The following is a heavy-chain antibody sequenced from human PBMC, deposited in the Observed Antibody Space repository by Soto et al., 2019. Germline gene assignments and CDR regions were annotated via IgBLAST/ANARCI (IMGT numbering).Heavy chain of an antibody. D-gene: IGHD5-18*01. J-gene: IGHJ4*02. CDR3: ARGRGYGYGIDY. CDR1: GASVSSGNHY. CDR2: VFYSGSD. V-gene: IGHV4-61*01. Sequence: QVQLQESGPGLVKPSETLSLTCTVSGASVSSGNHYWSWIRQPPGKELEFIAYVFYSGSDNYNPSLKSRVTTSIDTSKNQFSLSLRSVTAADTAVYYCARGRGYGYGIDYWGQGTLVTVSS.